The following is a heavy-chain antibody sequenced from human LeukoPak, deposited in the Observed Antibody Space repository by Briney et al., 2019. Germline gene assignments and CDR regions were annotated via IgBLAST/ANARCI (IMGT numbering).Heavy chain of an antibody. J-gene: IGHJ4*02. D-gene: IGHD3-22*01. CDR3: AREDFYDSSGLFDY. CDR1: GSSITGYY. V-gene: IGHV4-4*07. CDR2: IYTSGST. Sequence: SETLSLTCTVSGSSITGYYWSWIRQPAGKGLEWIGRIYTSGSTNYNPSLKSRVTISVDTSKNQFSLKLSSVTAADTAVYYCAREDFYDSSGLFDYWGQGTLVTVSS.